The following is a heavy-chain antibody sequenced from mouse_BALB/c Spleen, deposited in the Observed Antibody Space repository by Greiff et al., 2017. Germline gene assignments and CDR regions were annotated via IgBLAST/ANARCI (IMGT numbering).Heavy chain of an antibody. CDR2: ISSGGGST. V-gene: IGHV5-12-1*01. CDR1: GFAFSSYD. CDR3: ARPSTMIPPAWFAY. J-gene: IGHJ3*01. D-gene: IGHD2-4*01. Sequence: EVQLVESGGGLVKPGGSLKLSCAASGFAFSSYDMSWVRQTPEKRLEWVAYISSGGGSTYYPDTVKGRFTISRDNAKNTLYLQMSSLKSEDTAMYYCARPSTMIPPAWFAYWGQGTLVTVSA.